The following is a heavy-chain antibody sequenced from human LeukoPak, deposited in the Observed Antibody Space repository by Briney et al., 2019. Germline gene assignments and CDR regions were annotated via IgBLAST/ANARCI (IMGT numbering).Heavy chain of an antibody. D-gene: IGHD1-26*01. J-gene: IGHJ4*02. CDR1: GFTFSTSG. Sequence: PGGSLRLSCVASGFTFSTSGMHWVRQSPGKGLDWVAFIRNDGNKYNYAESVKGRFTISRDNSKNTLYLQMDSLTAADTAVYYCARAVRWGHGPSGSYDYWGQGTLVTVSS. CDR2: IRNDGNKY. CDR3: ARAVRWGHGPSGSYDY. V-gene: IGHV3-30*02.